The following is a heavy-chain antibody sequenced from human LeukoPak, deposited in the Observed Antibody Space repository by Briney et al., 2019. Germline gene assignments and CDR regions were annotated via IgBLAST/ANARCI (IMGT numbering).Heavy chain of an antibody. CDR2: IRYDGSNK. D-gene: IGHD6-13*01. CDR1: GFTFSSYC. J-gene: IGHJ4*02. Sequence: PGGSLRLSCAASGFTFSSYCMHWVRQAPGKGLEWVGFIRYDGSNKYYADSVKGRFTISRDNSKNTLYLQMNSLRAEDTAVYYCAKLSGPFAAAGIDYWGQGTLVTVSS. V-gene: IGHV3-30*02. CDR3: AKLSGPFAAAGIDY.